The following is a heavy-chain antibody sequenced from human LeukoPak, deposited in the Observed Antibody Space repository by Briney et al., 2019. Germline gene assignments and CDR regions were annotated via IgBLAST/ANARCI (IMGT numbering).Heavy chain of an antibody. D-gene: IGHD3-22*01. CDR3: AGLQNYYDSSGSPAAEPLDY. V-gene: IGHV4-38-2*01. Sequence: SETLSLTCAVSGYSISSGYYWGWIRQPPGKGLEWIGSIYHSGSTNYNPSLKSRVTISVDTSKNQFSLKLSSVTAADTAVYYCAGLQNYYDSSGSPAAEPLDYWGQGTLVTVSS. J-gene: IGHJ4*02. CDR2: IYHSGST. CDR1: GYSISSGYY.